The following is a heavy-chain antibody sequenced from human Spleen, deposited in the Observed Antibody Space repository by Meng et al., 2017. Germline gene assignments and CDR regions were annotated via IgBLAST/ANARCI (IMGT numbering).Heavy chain of an antibody. CDR3: ARSIAAVPFDY. V-gene: IGHV4-34*01. CDR2: INHSGST. J-gene: IGHJ4*02. D-gene: IGHD6-13*01. CDR1: GGSFSGYY. Sequence: QVQHQQWGAGLLKPSEPRSLTCAVYGGSFSGYYWSWIRQPPGKGLEWIGEINHSGSTNYNPSLKSRVTISVDTSKNQFSLKLSSVTAADTAVYYCARSIAAVPFDYWGQGTLVTVSS.